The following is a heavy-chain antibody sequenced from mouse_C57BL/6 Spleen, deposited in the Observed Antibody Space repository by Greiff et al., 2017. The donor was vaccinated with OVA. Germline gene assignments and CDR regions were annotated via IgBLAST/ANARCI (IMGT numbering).Heavy chain of an antibody. D-gene: IGHD1-1*01. Sequence: EVQLVESGGGLVKPGGSLKLSCAASGFTFSSYAMSWVRQTPEKRLEWVATISDGGSYTYYPDNVKGRFTISRDNAKNNLYLQMGHLKSEDTAMYYCAREGVVAPTGAMDYWGQGTSVTVSS. V-gene: IGHV5-4*01. CDR1: GFTFSSYA. CDR2: ISDGGSYT. J-gene: IGHJ4*01. CDR3: AREGVVAPTGAMDY.